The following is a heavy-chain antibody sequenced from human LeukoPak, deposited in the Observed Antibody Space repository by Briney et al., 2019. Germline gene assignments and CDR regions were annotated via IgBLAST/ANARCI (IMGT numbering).Heavy chain of an antibody. Sequence: NPSETLSLTCTVSGGSISSSSYYWGWIRQPPGKGLEWIGSIYYSGSAYYNPSLKSRVTISVDTSKNQFSLRLTSVTAADTAVYYCARVYYSSSYDYWYFDLWGRGTLVTVPS. CDR2: IYYSGSA. CDR1: GGSISSSSYY. CDR3: ARVYYSSSYDYWYFDL. J-gene: IGHJ2*01. V-gene: IGHV4-39*01. D-gene: IGHD6-13*01.